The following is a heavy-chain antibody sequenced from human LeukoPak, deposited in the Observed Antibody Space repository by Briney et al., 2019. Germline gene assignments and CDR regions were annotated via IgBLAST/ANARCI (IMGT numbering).Heavy chain of an antibody. V-gene: IGHV3-7*01. CDR3: AREPSKSRYYDSSGSGD. J-gene: IGHJ4*02. CDR1: GFTFSSYW. D-gene: IGHD3-22*01. Sequence: GGSLRLSCAASGFTFSSYWMSWVRQAPGKGLEWVANIKQDGSEKYYVDSVKGRFTISRDNSKNTLYLQMNSLRAEDTAVYYCAREPSKSRYYDSSGSGDWGQGTLVTVSS. CDR2: IKQDGSEK.